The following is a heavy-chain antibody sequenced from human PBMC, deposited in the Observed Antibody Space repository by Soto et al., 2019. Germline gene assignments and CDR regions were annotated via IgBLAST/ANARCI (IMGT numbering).Heavy chain of an antibody. D-gene: IGHD3-10*01. CDR2: IYYSGST. V-gene: IGHV4-59*01. J-gene: IGHJ4*02. CDR1: GGSISSYY. CDR3: ARAHPLLWFGELSQYYFDY. Sequence: TSETLSLTCTVSGGSISSYYWSWIRQPPGKGLEWIGYIYYSGSTNYNPSLKSRVTISVDTSKNQFSLKLSSVTAADTAVYYCARAHPLLWFGELSQYYFDYWGQGTLVTVSS.